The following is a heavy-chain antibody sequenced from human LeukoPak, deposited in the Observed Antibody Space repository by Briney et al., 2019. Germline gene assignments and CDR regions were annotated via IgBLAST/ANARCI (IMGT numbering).Heavy chain of an antibody. V-gene: IGHV3-21*01. CDR2: INSDSRLM. D-gene: IGHD3-16*01. Sequence: PGGSLRLSCAASGFTFSSYSMNWVRQAPGKGLEWVSSINSDSRLMYYAESVKGRFTISRDNARNSLYLQLNSLRAEDTAVYFCVRDLFDDYSLDYWGQGTLVTVSS. J-gene: IGHJ4*02. CDR1: GFTFSSYS. CDR3: VRDLFDDYSLDY.